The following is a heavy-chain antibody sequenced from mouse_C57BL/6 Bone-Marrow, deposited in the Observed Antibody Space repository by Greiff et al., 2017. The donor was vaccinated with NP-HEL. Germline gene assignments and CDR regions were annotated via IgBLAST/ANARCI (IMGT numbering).Heavy chain of an antibody. CDR1: GYSFTSYY. Sequence: QVQLKESGPELVKPGASAKISCKASGYSFTSYYIHWVKQRPGQGLEWIGWIYPGSGNTKYNEKFKGKATLTADTSSSTAYMQLSSLTSEDSAVYYCARGGFAYWGQGTLVTVSA. CDR3: ARGGFAY. CDR2: IYPGSGNT. V-gene: IGHV1-66*01. J-gene: IGHJ3*01.